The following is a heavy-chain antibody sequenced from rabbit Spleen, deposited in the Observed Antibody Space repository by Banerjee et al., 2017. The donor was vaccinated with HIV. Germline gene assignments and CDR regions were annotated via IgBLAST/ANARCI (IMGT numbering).Heavy chain of an antibody. CDR2: VFTGNLKT. CDR3: ARDAGSGDYIDVYFDL. J-gene: IGHJ4*01. CDR1: GLDFSRGYD. V-gene: IGHV1S40*01. D-gene: IGHD8-1*01. Sequence: QSLEESGGDLVKPGASLTLTCKASGLDFSRGYDMCWVRLAPGKGLEWIGCVFTGNLKTYYASWAKGRFTISKTSSTTVTLQMTSLTVADTATYFCARDAGSGDYIDVYFDLWGPGTLVT.